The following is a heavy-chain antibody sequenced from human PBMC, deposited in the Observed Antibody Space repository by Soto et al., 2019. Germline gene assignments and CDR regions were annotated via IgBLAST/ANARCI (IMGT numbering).Heavy chain of an antibody. V-gene: IGHV3-48*03. CDR1: GFTFSSYE. D-gene: IGHD5-12*01. CDR3: ARDSAGYSGYDNFDY. J-gene: IGHJ4*02. CDR2: ISSSGSTI. Sequence: GGSLRLSCAASGFTFSSYEMNWVRQAPGKGLEWVSYISSSGSTIYYADSVKGRFTISRDNAKNSLYLQMNSPRAEDTALYYCARDSAGYSGYDNFDYWGQGTLVTVSS.